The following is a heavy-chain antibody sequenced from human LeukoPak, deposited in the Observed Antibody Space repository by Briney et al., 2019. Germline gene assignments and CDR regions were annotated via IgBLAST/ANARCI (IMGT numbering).Heavy chain of an antibody. CDR2: INPNSGAT. Sequence: ASVKVSCKASGYTFTGYYMHWARQAPGQGLEWMGWINPNSGATKYAQKFQGRVTLTRDTSINTAYMELSSLNINDTAVYYCARLRDYSASWGGSASRYWGQGTLVTVSS. D-gene: IGHD4-11*01. CDR1: GYTFTGYY. CDR3: ARLRDYSASWGGSASRY. J-gene: IGHJ4*02. V-gene: IGHV1-2*02.